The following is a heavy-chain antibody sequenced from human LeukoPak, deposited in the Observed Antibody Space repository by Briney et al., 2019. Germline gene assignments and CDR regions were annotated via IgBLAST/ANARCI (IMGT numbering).Heavy chain of an antibody. V-gene: IGHV1-18*01. CDR1: GYTFTSYG. CDR2: ISAYNGNT. J-gene: IGHJ5*02. CDR3: ARDSVVVVAASDWFDP. Sequence: ASVKVSCKASGYTFTSYGISWVRQAPGQGLEWMGWISAYNGNTNYAQKLQGRVTMTTDTSTSTAYMELRGLRSDDTAVYYCARDSVVVVAASDWFDPWGQGTLVTVSS. D-gene: IGHD2-15*01.